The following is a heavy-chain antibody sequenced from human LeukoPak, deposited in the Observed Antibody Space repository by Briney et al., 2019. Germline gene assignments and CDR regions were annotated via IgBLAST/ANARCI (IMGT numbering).Heavy chain of an antibody. D-gene: IGHD1-1*01. CDR2: ISAYNGNT. CDR1: GYTFTSYG. Sequence: ASVKVSCKASGYTFTSYGFSWVRQAPGQGLEWMGWISAYNGNTNYAQKLQGRVTMTTDTSTSTAYMELRSLRSEDTAVYYCARVLKSTWNAFDIWGQGTMVTVSS. V-gene: IGHV1-18*01. J-gene: IGHJ3*02. CDR3: ARVLKSTWNAFDI.